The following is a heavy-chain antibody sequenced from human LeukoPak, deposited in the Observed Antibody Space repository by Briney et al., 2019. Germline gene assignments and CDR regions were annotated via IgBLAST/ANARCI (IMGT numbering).Heavy chain of an antibody. V-gene: IGHV3-23*01. J-gene: IGHJ3*02. Sequence: GGSLRLSSAASGFTFSSYAMSWVRQAPGKGLEWVSAISGSGGSTYYADSVKGRFTISRDNSKNTLYLQMNSLRAEDTAIYYCAKGNDILTGYFEGDAFDIWGQGTMVTVSS. D-gene: IGHD3-9*01. CDR1: GFTFSSYA. CDR3: AKGNDILTGYFEGDAFDI. CDR2: ISGSGGST.